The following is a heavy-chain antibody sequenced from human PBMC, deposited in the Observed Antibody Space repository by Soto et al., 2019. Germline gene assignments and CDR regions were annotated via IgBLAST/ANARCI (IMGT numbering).Heavy chain of an antibody. CDR2: IYYSGST. Sequence: QLQLQESGPGLVKPSETLSLTCTVSGGSISSSSYYWGWIRQPPGKGLEWIGSIYYSGSTYYNPSLKSRVTISVDTSKNQFSLKLSSVTAADTAVYYCATYVYSSGWSLRGYYFDYWGQGTLVTVSS. V-gene: IGHV4-39*01. CDR1: GGSISSSSYY. CDR3: ATYVYSSGWSLRGYYFDY. D-gene: IGHD6-19*01. J-gene: IGHJ4*02.